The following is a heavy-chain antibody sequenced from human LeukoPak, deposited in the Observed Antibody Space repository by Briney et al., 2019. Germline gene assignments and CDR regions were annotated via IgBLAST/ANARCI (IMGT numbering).Heavy chain of an antibody. CDR2: ISAYNGNT. J-gene: IGHJ4*02. V-gene: IGHV1-18*01. CDR1: GYIFISYG. Sequence: ASVKVSCKASGYIFISYGISWVRQAPGQGLEWMGWISAYNGNTKYAQKLQGRVTMTTDTSTSTAYMELRSLRSDDTAVYYCARDVRGVVGMDYFDYWGQGTLVTVSS. D-gene: IGHD5-24*01. CDR3: ARDVRGVVGMDYFDY.